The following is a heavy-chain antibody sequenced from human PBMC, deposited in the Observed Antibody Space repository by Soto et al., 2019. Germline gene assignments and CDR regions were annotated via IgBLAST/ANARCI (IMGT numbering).Heavy chain of an antibody. D-gene: IGHD3-10*01. CDR2: IYYSGRI. CDR3: AHSLRSFYYFGLDV. J-gene: IGHJ6*02. V-gene: IGHV4-31*03. Sequence: TSETLSLTCSVSCASINRGVTDFWDWIRQPPLKGLERIGYIYYSGRIYYNPSLESRVTISVDTSKNQFSLKLTSVTAADTAVYYCAHSLRSFYYFGLDVWGQGTTVTVSS. CDR1: CASINRGVTDF.